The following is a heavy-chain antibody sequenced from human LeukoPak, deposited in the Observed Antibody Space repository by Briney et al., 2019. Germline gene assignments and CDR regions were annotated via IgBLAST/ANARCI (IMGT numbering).Heavy chain of an antibody. CDR2: IKQDGSEK. V-gene: IGHV3-7*01. J-gene: IGHJ4*02. CDR3: ARESVAGYFDY. D-gene: IGHD6-19*01. Sequence: AGGSLRLSCAASGFTVSSNYMSWVRQAPGKGLEWVANIKQDGSEKYYVDSVKGRFTISRDNAKNSLYLQMNSLRAENTAVYYCARESVAGYFDYWGQGTLVTVSS. CDR1: GFTVSSNY.